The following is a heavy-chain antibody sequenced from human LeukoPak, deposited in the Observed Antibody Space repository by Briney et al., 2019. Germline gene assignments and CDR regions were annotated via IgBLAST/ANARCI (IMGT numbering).Heavy chain of an antibody. CDR2: IYTSGSS. CDR3: AREDRYRYGYWYYHHFMDV. V-gene: IGHV4-61*02. CDR1: GGSISSGNYY. J-gene: IGHJ6*03. Sequence: SETLSLTCTVSGGSISSGNYYWTWIRQPAGKGLEWNGRIYTSGSSEYNPSLQSRVTISVDTSKNQFSLKLSSVTAADTAVYHCAREDRYRYGYWYYHHFMDVWGKGTTVTISS. D-gene: IGHD5-18*01.